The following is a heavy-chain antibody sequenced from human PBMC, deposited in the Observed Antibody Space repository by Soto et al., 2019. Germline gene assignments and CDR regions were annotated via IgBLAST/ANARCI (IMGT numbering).Heavy chain of an antibody. CDR3: AAYCSSTTCSLFY. J-gene: IGHJ4*02. CDR2: ITGGRGNT. CDR1: GFIFSDYV. V-gene: IGHV3-23*01. Sequence: GGSLRLSCSASGFIFSDYVMSWVRQTPGKGLEWVSSITGGRGNTLYAESVKGRFTISRDNSKNTLYLQMNSLRAEDAAVYYCAAYCSSTTCSLFYWGQGTLVTVSS. D-gene: IGHD2-2*01.